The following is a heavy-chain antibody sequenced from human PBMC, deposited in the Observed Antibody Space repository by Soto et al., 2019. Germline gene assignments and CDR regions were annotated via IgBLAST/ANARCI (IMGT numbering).Heavy chain of an antibody. D-gene: IGHD3-10*01. V-gene: IGHV1-18*01. J-gene: IGHJ4*02. Sequence: QVQLVQSGAEVKNPGTSVKVSCKTSGYTFTSAGISWVRQAPGQGLEWMGWISAYNGNTKYAQKVQGRVTMTTDTSTSTAYMELRGLTSDDTAVYYCARDLDGSGSYYTDYWGQGTLVTVAA. CDR3: ARDLDGSGSYYTDY. CDR1: GYTFTSAG. CDR2: ISAYNGNT.